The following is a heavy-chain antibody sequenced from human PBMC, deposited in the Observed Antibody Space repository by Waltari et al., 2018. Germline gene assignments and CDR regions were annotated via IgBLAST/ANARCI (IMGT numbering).Heavy chain of an antibody. D-gene: IGHD2-15*01. Sequence: EVQLLESGGGLVQPGGSLRLSCAASGFTFSSYAMSWVRQAPGKGLEWVAVIYSGGSTYYADSVKGRFTISRDNSKNTLYLQMNSLRAEDTAVYYCAKYGVARLYYFDYWGQGTLVIVSS. CDR2: IYSGGST. J-gene: IGHJ4*02. CDR3: AKYGVARLYYFDY. V-gene: IGHV3-23*03. CDR1: GFTFSSYA.